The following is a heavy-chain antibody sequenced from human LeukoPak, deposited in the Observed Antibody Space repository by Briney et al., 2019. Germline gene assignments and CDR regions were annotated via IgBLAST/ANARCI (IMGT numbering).Heavy chain of an antibody. Sequence: GGSLRLSCAASGFTFDDYAMHWVRQAPGKGLEWVSGISWNSGSIGYAYSVKGRFTISRDNAKNSVYLQMNSLGAEDTAMYYCVRGPSDSSLPGYWGQGTLVTV. J-gene: IGHJ4*02. V-gene: IGHV3-9*01. CDR3: VRGPSDSSLPGY. CDR2: ISWNSGSI. CDR1: GFTFDDYA. D-gene: IGHD3-22*01.